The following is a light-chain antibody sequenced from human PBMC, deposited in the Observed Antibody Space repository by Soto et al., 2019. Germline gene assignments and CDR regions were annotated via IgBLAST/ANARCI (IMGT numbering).Light chain of an antibody. CDR3: SSYTSSSTLTTYV. V-gene: IGLV2-14*01. CDR1: SSDVGGYNY. Sequence: QSVLTQPASVSGSPGQSITISCTGTSSDVGGYNYVSWYQQHPGKAPKLMIYDVSNRPSGVSNRFSGSKSGNTASLTISGLHSEDEADYYCSSYTSSSTLTTYVFGTGTKVTVL. CDR2: DVS. J-gene: IGLJ1*01.